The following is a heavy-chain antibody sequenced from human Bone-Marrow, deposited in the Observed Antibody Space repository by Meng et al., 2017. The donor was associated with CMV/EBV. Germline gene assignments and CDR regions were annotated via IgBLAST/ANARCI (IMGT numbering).Heavy chain of an antibody. CDR3: HVSGPTNFDY. CDR2: IAFDGSNK. CDR1: GFTFSYYG. V-gene: IGHV3-30*02. Sequence: GESLKISCAASGFTFSYYGMHWVRQAPGKGLEWVAFIAFDGSNKYGDSVKGRFTISRDNSKNTLFLEMNSLRDEDTAMYYCHVSGPTNFDYWGHGKLVTVSS. D-gene: IGHD5-12*01. J-gene: IGHJ4*01.